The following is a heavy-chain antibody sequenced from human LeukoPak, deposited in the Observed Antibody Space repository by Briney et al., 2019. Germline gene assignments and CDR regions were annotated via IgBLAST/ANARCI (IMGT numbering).Heavy chain of an antibody. CDR2: ISSSSSTI. J-gene: IGHJ3*01. V-gene: IGHV3-48*01. D-gene: IGHD6-13*01. CDR3: ARDTAAAGTPAFDV. CDR1: GFTFSSYS. Sequence: PGGSLRLSCAASGFTFSSYSMNWVRQAPGKGLEWVSYISSSSSTIYYADSVKGRFTISRDNAKNSLYLQMNSLRAEDMAVYYCARDTAAAGTPAFDVWGQGTMVTVSS.